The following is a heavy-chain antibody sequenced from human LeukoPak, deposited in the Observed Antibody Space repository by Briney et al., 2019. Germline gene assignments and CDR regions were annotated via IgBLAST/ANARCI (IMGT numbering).Heavy chain of an antibody. Sequence: GGSLRLSCVASGFAFSSFAMSWVRQAPGKGLEWVSGLTGSGSTYHADSVKGRFTISRDTSKNTLSLQMNSLRAEDTAVYYCAKTKGWRLYDYCMDVWGKGTTVTVSS. V-gene: IGHV3-23*01. CDR2: LTGSGST. CDR3: AKTKGWRLYDYCMDV. D-gene: IGHD2-15*01. CDR1: GFAFSSFA. J-gene: IGHJ6*03.